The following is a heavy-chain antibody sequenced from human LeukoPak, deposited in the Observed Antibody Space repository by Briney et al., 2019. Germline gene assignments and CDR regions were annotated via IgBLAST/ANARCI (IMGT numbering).Heavy chain of an antibody. J-gene: IGHJ4*02. CDR1: GYTFTDYY. V-gene: IGHV1-2*02. CDR3: ARDLTSYGTPYFDY. D-gene: IGHD5-18*01. Sequence: GASVKVSCKTSGYTFTDYYIQWVRQAPGQGLEWMGWSSPHIGGTNFAQNFQGRVTMTRDTSTSTAYMELRSLRSDDTAVYYCARDLTSYGTPYFDYWGQGTLVTVSS. CDR2: SSPHIGGT.